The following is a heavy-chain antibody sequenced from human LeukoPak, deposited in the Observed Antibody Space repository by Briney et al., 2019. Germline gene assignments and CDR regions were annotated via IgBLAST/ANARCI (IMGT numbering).Heavy chain of an antibody. D-gene: IGHD3-3*01. CDR2: ISGSGGST. Sequence: GGSPRLSCAASGFTFSSYAMSWVRQAPGKGLEWVSAISGSGGSTYYADSVKGRFTISRGNSKNTLYLQMNSLRAEDTAVYYCAKGFGVVIMAGEDYWGQGTLVTVSS. J-gene: IGHJ4*02. CDR3: AKGFGVVIMAGEDY. CDR1: GFTFSSYA. V-gene: IGHV3-23*01.